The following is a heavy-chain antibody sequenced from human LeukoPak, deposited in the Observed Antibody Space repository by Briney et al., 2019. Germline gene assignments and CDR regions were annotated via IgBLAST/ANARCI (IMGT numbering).Heavy chain of an antibody. V-gene: IGHV4-61*02. J-gene: IGHJ6*02. CDR2: IYTSGST. D-gene: IGHD2-2*01. CDR3: ARCSLAFCSSTGCYSNAKDV. Sequence: SQTLSLTCTVSGGSISSGTYYWSWIRQPAGKGLEWIGRIYTSGSTNYNPSLKSRVTISVDTSKNQFSLKLSSVTAADSAVYYCARCSLAFCSSTGCYSNAKDVWGQGTTVTVSS. CDR1: GGSISSGTYY.